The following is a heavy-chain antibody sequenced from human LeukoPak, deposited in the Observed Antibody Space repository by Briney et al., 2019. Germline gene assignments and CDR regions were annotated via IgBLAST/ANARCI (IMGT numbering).Heavy chain of an antibody. CDR2: IYYSGST. D-gene: IGHD1-26*01. Sequence: SETLSLICTVSGGSVSSGSYYWSWIRQPPGKGLEWIGYIYYSGSTNYNPSLKSRVTISVDTSKNQFSLKLSSVTAADTAVYYCATIDKVEATIDYWGQGTLVTVSS. CDR1: GGSVSSGSYY. J-gene: IGHJ4*02. V-gene: IGHV4-61*01. CDR3: ATIDKVEATIDY.